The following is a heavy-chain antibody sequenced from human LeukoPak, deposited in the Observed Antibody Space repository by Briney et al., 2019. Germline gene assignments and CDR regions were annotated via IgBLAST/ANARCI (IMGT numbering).Heavy chain of an antibody. V-gene: IGHV4-30-4*07. Sequence: PSETLSLACAVSGGSISSGGYSWSWIRQPPGKGLEWIGYIYYSGSTYYNPSLKSRVTISVDTSKNQFSLKLSSVTAADTAVYYCARGSYGRSRDAFDIWGQGTMVTVSS. J-gene: IGHJ3*02. CDR3: ARGSYGRSRDAFDI. CDR2: IYYSGST. CDR1: GGSISSGGYS. D-gene: IGHD1-26*01.